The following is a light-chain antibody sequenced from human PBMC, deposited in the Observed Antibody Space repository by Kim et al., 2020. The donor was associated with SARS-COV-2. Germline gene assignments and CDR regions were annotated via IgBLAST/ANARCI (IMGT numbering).Light chain of an antibody. CDR1: QSANTN. CDR3: QQYDKCPLT. V-gene: IGKV3-15*01. CDR2: GAS. J-gene: IGKJ4*01. Sequence: EIVMMQYPATLSVSPGERATLSCRASQSANTNLAWYQQKPGQAPRLLIYGASTRATDIPARFSGSGSGTDFTLTISSLQSEDFAVYYCQQYDKCPLTFGGVIKVDI.